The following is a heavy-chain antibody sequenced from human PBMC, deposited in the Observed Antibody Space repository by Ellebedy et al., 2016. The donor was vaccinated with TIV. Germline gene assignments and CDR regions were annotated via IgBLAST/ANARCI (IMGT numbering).Heavy chain of an antibody. Sequence: GESLKISXAASGFTFNFYGMNWVRQAAGKGLEWISYIVGTGTTTYYADSVKGRFTISRDDAKNSLYLHMNSLRDEDTAVYYCARRGNYLGDAFDIWGQGAMVIVSS. J-gene: IGHJ3*02. D-gene: IGHD1-26*01. V-gene: IGHV3-48*02. CDR3: ARRGNYLGDAFDI. CDR1: GFTFNFYG. CDR2: IVGTGTTT.